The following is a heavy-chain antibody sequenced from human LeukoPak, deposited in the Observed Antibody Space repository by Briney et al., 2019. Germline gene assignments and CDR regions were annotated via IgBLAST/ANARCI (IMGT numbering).Heavy chain of an antibody. CDR3: ARDPTIAVAGTGDSYYYYGMDV. Sequence: SETLSLTCTVSGVSISSSNWWSWVRQPPGKGLEWIGEIYHSGSTNYNPSLKSRVTISVDKSKNQFSLKLSSVTAADTAVYYCARDPTIAVAGTGDSYYYYGMDVWGQGTTVTVSS. CDR1: GVSISSSNW. CDR2: IYHSGST. J-gene: IGHJ6*02. V-gene: IGHV4-4*02. D-gene: IGHD6-19*01.